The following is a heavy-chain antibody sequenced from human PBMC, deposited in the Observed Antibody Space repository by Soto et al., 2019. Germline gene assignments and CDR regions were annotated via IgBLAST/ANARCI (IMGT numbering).Heavy chain of an antibody. CDR3: ARVRSSCRSGGCYYYYGQGV. CDR2: IYYSGST. D-gene: IGHD6-19*01. V-gene: IGHV4-61*01. Sequence: QVRLQESGPGLVKPSETLSLSCLVSGDSVGNGPYYWSWIRQSPGEGLEWIAYIYYSGSTNVNPSLESRVNISRDMSKIQFLLELRSVIAADAAVYFCARVRSSCRSGGCYYYYGQGVWGQGTTVAISS. CDR1: GDSVGNGPYY. J-gene: IGHJ6*02.